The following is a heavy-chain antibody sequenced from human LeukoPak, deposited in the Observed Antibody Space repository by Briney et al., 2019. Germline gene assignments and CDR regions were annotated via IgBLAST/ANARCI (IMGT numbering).Heavy chain of an antibody. V-gene: IGHV3-53*01. Sequence: GGSLRLSCEASGLTLSTNYMNWVRQAPGKGLEWVSVIYTGGTTYYADSVKGRFTISRDNSKNTLYLQMNSLRAEDTAVYYCARDLRRGWFDPWGQGTPATVSS. D-gene: IGHD3-10*01. CDR2: IYTGGTT. CDR3: ARDLRRGWFDP. CDR1: GLTLSTNY. J-gene: IGHJ5*02.